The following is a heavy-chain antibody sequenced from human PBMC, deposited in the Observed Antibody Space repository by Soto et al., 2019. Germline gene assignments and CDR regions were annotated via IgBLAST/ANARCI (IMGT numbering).Heavy chain of an antibody. Sequence: GGSLRLSCAASGFTLSSYWMHWGRQAPGKGLVWVSRINSDGSSTSYADSVKGRFTISRDNAKNTLYLQMNSLRAEDTAVYYCARVLLWFGESPGYMDVWGKGTTVTVSS. V-gene: IGHV3-74*01. CDR1: GFTLSSYW. CDR3: ARVLLWFGESPGYMDV. D-gene: IGHD3-10*01. CDR2: INSDGSST. J-gene: IGHJ6*03.